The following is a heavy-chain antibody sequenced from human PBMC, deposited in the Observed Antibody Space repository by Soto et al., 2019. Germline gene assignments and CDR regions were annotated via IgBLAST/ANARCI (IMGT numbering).Heavy chain of an antibody. CDR3: ARGSSSGVYYYGMDV. V-gene: IGHV4-30-2*01. D-gene: IGHD2-2*01. Sequence: QLQLQESGSGLVKPSQTLSLTCAVSGGSISSGAFSWSWIRQPPGKGLEWIGYIYHSGSTDYNPSVRSRVTISVDRSQNQFSLKLSSMTAADTAIYYCARGSSSGVYYYGMDVWGQGTTVTVSS. J-gene: IGHJ6*02. CDR2: IYHSGST. CDR1: GGSISSGAFS.